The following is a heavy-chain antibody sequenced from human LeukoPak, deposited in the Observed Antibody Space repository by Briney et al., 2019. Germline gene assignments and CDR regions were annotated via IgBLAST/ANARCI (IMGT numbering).Heavy chain of an antibody. CDR2: IYYSGST. D-gene: IGHD3-22*01. CDR1: GGSISSGDYY. Sequence: SETLSLTCTVSGGSISSGDYYWSWIRQPPGKGLEWIGYIYYSGSTYYNPSLKSRVTISVDTSKNQFSLKLSSVTAADTAVYYCARGDSSGYYFDYWGQGTLVTVS. V-gene: IGHV4-30-4*01. CDR3: ARGDSSGYYFDY. J-gene: IGHJ4*02.